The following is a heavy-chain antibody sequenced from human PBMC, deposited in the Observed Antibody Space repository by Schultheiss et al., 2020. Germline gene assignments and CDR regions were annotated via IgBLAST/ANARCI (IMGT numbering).Heavy chain of an antibody. Sequence: SETLSLTCTVSGDSINSRDYFWTWIRQPAGKGLEWIGRIYISGTTNFSPSLKSRVTMSVDTSKNQFSLILASVTAADTAVYYCARDAARHPDYFVVGMDVWGQGTAVTVSS. V-gene: IGHV4-61*02. CDR1: GDSINSRDYF. CDR2: IYISGTT. J-gene: IGHJ6*02. D-gene: IGHD2/OR15-2a*01. CDR3: ARDAARHPDYFVVGMDV.